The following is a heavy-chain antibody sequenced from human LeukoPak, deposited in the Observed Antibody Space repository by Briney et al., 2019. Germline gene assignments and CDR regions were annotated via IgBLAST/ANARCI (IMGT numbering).Heavy chain of an antibody. D-gene: IGHD4-17*01. CDR1: GFTFSSYA. Sequence: PGGSLRLSCAASGFTFSSYAMSWVRQAPGKGLEWVSAISGSGGSTYYADSVKGRFTISRDNSKDTLYLQMNSLRAEDTAVYYCAKVPYGDYLYYFDYWGQGTLVTVSS. CDR2: ISGSGGST. J-gene: IGHJ4*02. V-gene: IGHV3-23*01. CDR3: AKVPYGDYLYYFDY.